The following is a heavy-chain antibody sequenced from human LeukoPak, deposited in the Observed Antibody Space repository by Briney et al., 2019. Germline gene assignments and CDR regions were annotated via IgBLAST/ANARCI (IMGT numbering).Heavy chain of an antibody. CDR3: ARGLQENLAWLQAFSAFDI. CDR2: ISAYNGDT. V-gene: IGHV1-18*01. D-gene: IGHD6-19*01. Sequence: ASVKVSCKASGYTFTSYDINWVRQATGQGLEWMGWISAYNGDTNHAQKLQGRVTMTTDTSTSTAYMELRSLRSDDTAVYYCARGLQENLAWLQAFSAFDIWGQGTMVTVSS. CDR1: GYTFTSYD. J-gene: IGHJ3*02.